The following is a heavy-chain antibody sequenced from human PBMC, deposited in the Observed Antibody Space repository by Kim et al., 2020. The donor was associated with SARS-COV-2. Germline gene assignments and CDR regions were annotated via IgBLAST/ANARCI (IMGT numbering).Heavy chain of an antibody. J-gene: IGHJ4*02. V-gene: IGHV3-9*01. Sequence: YADSVKGRFTISRDNAKNSLYLQMNSLRAEDTALYYCAKGSYGDYVPFDYWGQGTLVTVSS. D-gene: IGHD4-17*01. CDR3: AKGSYGDYVPFDY.